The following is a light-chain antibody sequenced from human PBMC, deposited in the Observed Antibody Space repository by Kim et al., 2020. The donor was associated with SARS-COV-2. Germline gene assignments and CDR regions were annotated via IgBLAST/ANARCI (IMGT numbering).Light chain of an antibody. CDR1: SSDVGTFNY. CDR3: TSYSRSATFV. J-gene: IGLJ3*02. CDR2: DVT. Sequence: QSALTQPASVSGSPGQSITISCTGTSSDVGTFNYVSWYQQHPGKAPQVLIYDVTKRPSGISNRFSGSKSGSTASLTISGLQADDEADYYCTSYSRSATFVFGGGTQLTVL. V-gene: IGLV2-14*03.